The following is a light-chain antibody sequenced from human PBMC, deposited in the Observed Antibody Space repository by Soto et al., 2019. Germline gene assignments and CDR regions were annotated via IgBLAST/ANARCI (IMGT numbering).Light chain of an antibody. CDR3: SSYAGSNNLV. V-gene: IGLV2-8*01. CDR1: SSDVGGYNY. J-gene: IGLJ2*01. Sequence: QSALTQPPSASGSPGQSVTISCTGTSSDVGGYNYVSWYQQHPGKAPKLMIYEVSKRHSGVPDRFSGSKSGNTASLPVSGLQAEDEADYYCSSYAGSNNLVFGGGTKLTGL. CDR2: EVS.